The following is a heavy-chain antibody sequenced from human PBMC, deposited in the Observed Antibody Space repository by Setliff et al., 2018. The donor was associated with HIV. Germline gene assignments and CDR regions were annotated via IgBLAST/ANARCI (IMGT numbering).Heavy chain of an antibody. Sequence: SETLSLTCSRRVSGASISNYYWSWIRQHPGKGLEWVGNIHYSGSTNYNPSLKSRVTISVDTSRSQFSLKLSSVTAADTAVYYCARGRDKYGPIDYWGQGTLVTVSS. J-gene: IGHJ4*02. CDR2: IHYSGST. CDR1: GASISNYY. D-gene: IGHD3-10*01. CDR3: ARGRDKYGPIDY. V-gene: IGHV4-59*01.